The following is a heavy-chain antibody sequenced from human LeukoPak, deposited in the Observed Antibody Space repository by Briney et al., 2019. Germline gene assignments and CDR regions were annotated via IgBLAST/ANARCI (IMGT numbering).Heavy chain of an antibody. J-gene: IGHJ4*02. Sequence: GGSLRLSCAASGFTFSSYSMNWVRQAPGKGLEWVSSISDSGGYTFYADSVKGRFTISRDNSKNTVYLQMNSLRAEDTAVYYCAKGGSYRSQPYFDYWGQGTPVTVSS. CDR3: AKGGSYRSQPYFDY. D-gene: IGHD3-16*02. CDR1: GFTFSSYS. V-gene: IGHV3-23*01. CDR2: ISDSGGYT.